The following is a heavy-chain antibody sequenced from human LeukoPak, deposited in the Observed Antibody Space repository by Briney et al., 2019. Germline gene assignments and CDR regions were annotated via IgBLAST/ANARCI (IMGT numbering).Heavy chain of an antibody. D-gene: IGHD6-6*01. V-gene: IGHV1-69*05. CDR3: AREGGIAARSSWFDP. Sequence: SVKVSCKASGGTFSSYAISWVRQAPGHGLEWMGGIIPIFGTANYAQKFQGRVTITTDESTSSAYMELSSLRSEDTAVYYCAREGGIAARSSWFDPWGQGTLVTVSS. J-gene: IGHJ5*02. CDR1: GGTFSSYA. CDR2: IIPIFGTA.